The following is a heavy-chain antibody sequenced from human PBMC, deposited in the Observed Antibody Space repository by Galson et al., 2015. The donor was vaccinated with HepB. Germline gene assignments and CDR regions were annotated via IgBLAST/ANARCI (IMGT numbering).Heavy chain of an antibody. CDR2: IKQDGSEK. Sequence: SLRLSCAASGFTFSNYWMSWVRQAPGKGLEWVANIKQDGSEKNYVDSVKGRFTISRDNAKNSLYLQMNSLRAEDTAVYYCASLDTVMVKGPDYWGQGTLVTVSS. CDR1: GFTFSNYW. J-gene: IGHJ4*02. CDR3: ASLDTVMVKGPDY. D-gene: IGHD5-18*01. V-gene: IGHV3-7*01.